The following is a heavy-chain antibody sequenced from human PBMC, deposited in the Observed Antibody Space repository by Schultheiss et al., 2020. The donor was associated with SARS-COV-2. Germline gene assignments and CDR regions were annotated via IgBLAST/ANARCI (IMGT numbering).Heavy chain of an antibody. V-gene: IGHV3-15*01. D-gene: IGHD3-16*01. CDR3: ATGGNWLDP. Sequence: GGSLRLSCAASGFTFSNAWMSWVRQAPGKGLEWVGRVKSETESGTIEYAAPVKGRFLISRDDSSNTVYLQMNSLKIEDTAVYYCATGGNWLDPWGQGTLVTVSS. J-gene: IGHJ5*02. CDR1: GFTFSNAW. CDR2: VKSETESGTI.